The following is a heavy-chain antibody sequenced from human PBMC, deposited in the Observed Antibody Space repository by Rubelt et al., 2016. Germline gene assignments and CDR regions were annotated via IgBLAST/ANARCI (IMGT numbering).Heavy chain of an antibody. CDR1: GGSFSGYY. D-gene: IGHD3-10*01. V-gene: IGHV4-34*01. CDR2: INHSGST. Sequence: QMQLQQWGAGLLKPSETLSLTCAVYGGSFSGYYWSWIRQPPGKGLEWIGEINHSGSTNYNPSVHGVGIRAGGRSKCRLSLKLSSGTAADTAVYYCAGDLGSGALDIWGQGTMVTVSS. CDR3: AGDLGSGALDI. J-gene: IGHJ3*02.